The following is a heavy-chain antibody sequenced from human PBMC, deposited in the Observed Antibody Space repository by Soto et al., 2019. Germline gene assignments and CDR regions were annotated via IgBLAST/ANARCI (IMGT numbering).Heavy chain of an antibody. CDR2: ISYDGSNK. V-gene: IGHV3-30-3*01. D-gene: IGHD1-1*01. Sequence: GGSLRLSCAASGFTFSSYAMHWVRQAPGKGLEWVAVISYDGSNKYYADSVKGRFTISRDNSKNTLYLQMNSLRAEDTAVYYCARDRVWNPPGSAFDIWGQGTMVTVS. CDR1: GFTFSSYA. CDR3: ARDRVWNPPGSAFDI. J-gene: IGHJ3*02.